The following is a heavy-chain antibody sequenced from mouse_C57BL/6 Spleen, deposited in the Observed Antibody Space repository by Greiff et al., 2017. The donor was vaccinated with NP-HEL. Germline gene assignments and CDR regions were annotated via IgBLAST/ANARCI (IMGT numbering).Heavy chain of an antibody. CDR3: AREIITTVVEGAMDY. J-gene: IGHJ4*01. V-gene: IGHV1-81*01. CDR2: IYPRSGNT. D-gene: IGHD1-1*01. Sequence: QVQLQQSGAELARPGASVKLSCKASGYTFTSYGISWVKQRTGQGLEWIGEIYPRSGNTYYNEKFKGKATLTADKSSSTAYMELRSLTSEDSAVYFCAREIITTVVEGAMDYWGQGTSVTVSS. CDR1: GYTFTSYG.